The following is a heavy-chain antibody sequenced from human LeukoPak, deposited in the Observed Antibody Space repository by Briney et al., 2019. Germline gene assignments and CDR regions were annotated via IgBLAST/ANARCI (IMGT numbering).Heavy chain of an antibody. D-gene: IGHD3-10*02. CDR2: IRYDGRKK. J-gene: IGHJ6*03. V-gene: IGHV3-30*02. CDR1: GFTFSSYG. Sequence: GGSLRPSCAASGFTFSSYGMHWVRQAPGKGLEWVAFIRYDGRKKYYTDSVKGRFTISRDNSKNTLYLQMNSLSAEDTAFYYCAKEELRRITMWGYMDVWGKGTTVTISS. CDR3: AKEELRRITMWGYMDV.